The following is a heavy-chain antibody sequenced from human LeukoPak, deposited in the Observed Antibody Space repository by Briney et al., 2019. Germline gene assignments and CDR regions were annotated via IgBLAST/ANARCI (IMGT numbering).Heavy chain of an antibody. CDR1: GGSISSYY. Sequence: SETLSLTCTVSGGSISSYYWSWIRQPPGKGLEWIGYIYYSGSTNYNPSLKSRVTISVDTSKNQFSLKLSSVTAADTAVYYCAREGGYCSSTSCYGQFDCWGQGTLVTVSS. J-gene: IGHJ4*02. CDR2: IYYSGST. D-gene: IGHD2-2*01. CDR3: AREGGYCSSTSCYGQFDC. V-gene: IGHV4-59*01.